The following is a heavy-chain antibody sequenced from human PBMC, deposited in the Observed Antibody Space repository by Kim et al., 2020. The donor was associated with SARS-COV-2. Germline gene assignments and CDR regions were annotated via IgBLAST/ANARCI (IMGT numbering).Heavy chain of an antibody. CDR3: AKDLSPKLLWFGELLQYYCYGMDV. CDR2: ISGSGGST. D-gene: IGHD3-10*01. CDR1: GFTFSSYA. Sequence: GGSLRLSCAASGFTFSSYAMSWVRQAPGKGLEWVSAISGSGGSTYYADSVKGRFTISRDNSKNTLYLQMNSLRAEDTAVYYCAKDLSPKLLWFGELLQYYCYGMDVWGQGTTVTVSS. V-gene: IGHV3-23*01. J-gene: IGHJ6*02.